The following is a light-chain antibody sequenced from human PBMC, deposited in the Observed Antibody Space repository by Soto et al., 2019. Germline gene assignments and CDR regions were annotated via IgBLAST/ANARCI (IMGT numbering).Light chain of an antibody. CDR3: SSKRTTASLV. CDR1: SSDVGAYNY. V-gene: IGLV2-14*01. Sequence: QSVLTQHASVSGSPGQTMTISCTGTSSDVGAYNYVSWYQQHPGKAPKLMIYEVSNRPSGVSDRFSGSKSGNTASLTISGLQAADEADYYCSSKRTTASLVFGTGTKVTVL. J-gene: IGLJ1*01. CDR2: EVS.